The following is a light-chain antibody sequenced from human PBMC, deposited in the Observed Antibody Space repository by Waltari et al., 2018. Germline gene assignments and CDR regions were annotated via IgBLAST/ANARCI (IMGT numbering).Light chain of an antibody. CDR2: EVS. V-gene: IGLV2-14*01. J-gene: IGLJ1*01. CDR1: SSDVGGYNY. Sequence: QSALTQPASVSGSPGQSITTSCTVTSSDVGGYNYVPWYQQHPGKAPKLMIYEVSNRPSGVSNRFSGSRSGNTASLTISGLQAEDEADYYCISYTSSSTPYVFGTGTKVTVL. CDR3: ISYTSSSTPYV.